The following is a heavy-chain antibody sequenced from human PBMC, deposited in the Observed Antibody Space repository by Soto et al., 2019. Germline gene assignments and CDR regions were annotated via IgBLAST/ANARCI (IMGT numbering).Heavy chain of an antibody. Sequence: ASVKVSCKASGYTFTDYYMEWVRQAPGQGLEWMGWINLNSGDTNFAQQFQGRVTMTRDTSITTAYMDLTRLTSDDTAVYYCARARPTFNWFDRWGQGTRVTVS. J-gene: IGHJ5*02. D-gene: IGHD6-6*01. V-gene: IGHV1-2*02. CDR2: INLNSGDT. CDR1: GYTFTDYY. CDR3: ARARPTFNWFDR.